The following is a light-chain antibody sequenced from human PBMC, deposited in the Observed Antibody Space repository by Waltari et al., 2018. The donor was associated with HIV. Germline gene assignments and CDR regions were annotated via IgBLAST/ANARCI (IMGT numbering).Light chain of an antibody. CDR3: QQYYKWPLT. CDR1: QSVSSK. J-gene: IGKJ5*01. CDR2: GAS. Sequence: EIVMLQSPATLSVSPGERATLPCRPSQSVSSKLAWYQQKPGQAPRLLIYGASTRSTGIPGRFSGSESGTEFILTISSLQSEDCAVYYCQQYYKWPLTFGQGTRLEIK. V-gene: IGKV3D-15*01.